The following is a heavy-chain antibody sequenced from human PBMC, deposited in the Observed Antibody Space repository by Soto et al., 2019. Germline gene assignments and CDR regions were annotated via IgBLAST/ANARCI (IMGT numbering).Heavy chain of an antibody. J-gene: IGHJ6*01. CDR3: TRGLLGGAPSYTFHGMDV. V-gene: IGHV3-72*01. CDR1: GFTFSDHY. Sequence: EVQLVESGGGLVQPGGSLRLSCAASGFTFSDHYMDWVRQAPGKGLEWVARSRNRVNSHTTEYAASVKGRFTISRDESKSSLHLQMNSPKIEDTAVYYCTRGLLGGAPSYTFHGMDVWGQGTTVTVSS. CDR2: SRNRVNSHTT. D-gene: IGHD1-26*01.